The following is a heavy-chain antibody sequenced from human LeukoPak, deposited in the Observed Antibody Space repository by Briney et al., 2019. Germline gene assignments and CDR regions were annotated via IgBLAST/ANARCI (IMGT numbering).Heavy chain of an antibody. CDR3: ARSRRENSGSSYCFDY. V-gene: IGHV4-4*09. Sequence: SETLSLTCTVSGGSISSYYWSWIRQPPGKGLEWIGYIYTSGGTNYNPSLKSRVTISVDTSKNQFSLKLSSVTAADTPVYYCARSRRENSGSSYCFDYWGQGTLVTVSS. CDR2: IYTSGGT. CDR1: GGSISSYY. D-gene: IGHD1-26*01. J-gene: IGHJ4*02.